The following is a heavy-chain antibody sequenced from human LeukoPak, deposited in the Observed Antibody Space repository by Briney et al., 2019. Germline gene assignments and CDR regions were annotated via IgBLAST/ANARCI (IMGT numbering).Heavy chain of an antibody. D-gene: IGHD2-2*01. CDR1: VYTFSIYY. CDR3: ARGGVPAANDYYYYMDV. CDR2: INPSGGST. V-gene: IGHV1-46*01. Sequence: ASVSVSCKASVYTFSIYYVHWVRQAPGQGLEWMGIINPSGGSTSYAQNFQGRVTMTKDTSTSTVYMELSSLRSEDTAVYYCARGGVPAANDYYYYMDVWGKGTTVTVSS. J-gene: IGHJ6*03.